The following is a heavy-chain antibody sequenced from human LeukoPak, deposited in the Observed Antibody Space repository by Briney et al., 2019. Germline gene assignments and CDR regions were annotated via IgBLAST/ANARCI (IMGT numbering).Heavy chain of an antibody. CDR2: INPNSGGT. D-gene: IGHD6-13*01. J-gene: IGHJ4*02. Sequence: ASVKVSCKASGYTFTGYYMHWVRQAPGQGLEWMGWINPNSGGTNYAQKFQGRVTMTRDTSISTAYMELSRLRSDDTAVYYCAREPSTDIAAAGTFSFDYWGQGTLVTVSS. CDR3: AREPSTDIAAAGTFSFDY. V-gene: IGHV1-2*02. CDR1: GYTFTGYY.